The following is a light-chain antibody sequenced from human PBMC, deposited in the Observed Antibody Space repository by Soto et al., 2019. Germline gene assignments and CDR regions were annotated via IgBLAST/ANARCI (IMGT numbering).Light chain of an antibody. CDR1: SSNIGSNY. CDR3: AAWDDSRSGLYV. Sequence: QSVLTQPPSASGTPGQRVTISCSGSSSNIGSNYVYWYQQLPGTAPKLLIYRNNQRPSGVPDRFSGSKSGTSASPAISGLRSEDEAEYDCAAWDDSRSGLYVFGAGTKLTVL. V-gene: IGLV1-47*01. CDR2: RNN. J-gene: IGLJ1*01.